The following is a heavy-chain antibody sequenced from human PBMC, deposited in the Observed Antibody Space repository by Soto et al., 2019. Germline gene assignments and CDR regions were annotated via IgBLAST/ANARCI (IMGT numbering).Heavy chain of an antibody. CDR1: GVSISTSSYY. D-gene: IGHD1-7*01. CDR3: ATMGTPATGLYYFDN. J-gene: IGHJ4*02. V-gene: IGHV4-30-4*01. CDR2: MSYSGIT. Sequence: QVQLQESGPGLEKPSQTLSLTCTVSGVSISTSSYYWSWIHQPPGKGLEWIGFMSYSGITSYNASLKSRVTMSVDTSKSQFSLSLSFVTAADTAVYFCATMGTPATGLYYFDNWGQGTLVTVSS.